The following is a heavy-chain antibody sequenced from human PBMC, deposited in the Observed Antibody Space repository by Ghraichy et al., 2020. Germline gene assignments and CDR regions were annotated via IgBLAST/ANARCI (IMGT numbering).Heavy chain of an antibody. Sequence: GGSLRLSCAASGFTFSGYDMHWVRQATGKGLEWVSAIGTAGDPYYPGSVKGRFTISRENAKNSLYLQMNSLRAGDTAVYYCARGVLLWFGEIHNWYFDLWGRGTLVTVSS. V-gene: IGHV3-13*05. CDR1: GFTFSGYD. D-gene: IGHD3-10*01. CDR2: IGTAGDP. J-gene: IGHJ2*01. CDR3: ARGVLLWFGEIHNWYFDL.